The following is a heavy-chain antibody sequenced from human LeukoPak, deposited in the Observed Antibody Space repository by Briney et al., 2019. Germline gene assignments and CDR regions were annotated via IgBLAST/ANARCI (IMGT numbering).Heavy chain of an antibody. V-gene: IGHV3-23*01. CDR2: IGGGGENT. D-gene: IGHD1-14*01. CDR3: AKVLTGSQDY. J-gene: IGHJ4*02. Sequence: PGGSLRLSCAASGFTFNSYALSWVRQAPGKGLEWVSTIGGGGENTYYADSVKSRFTISRDSSKNTVYLHMKSLRAEDTAVYFCAKVLTGSQDYWGQGTLVTVTS. CDR1: GFTFNSYA.